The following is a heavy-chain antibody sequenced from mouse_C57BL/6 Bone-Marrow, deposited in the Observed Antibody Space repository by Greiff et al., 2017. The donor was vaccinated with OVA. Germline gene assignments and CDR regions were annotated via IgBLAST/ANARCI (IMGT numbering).Heavy chain of an antibody. CDR1: GFTFSDYY. D-gene: IGHD1-1*01. V-gene: IGHV5-12*01. Sequence: EVMLVESGGGLVQPGGSLKLSCAASGFTFSDYYMYWVRQTPEKRLEWVAYISNGGGSTYYPDTVKGRFTISRDNAKNTLYLQMSRLKSEDTAMYYCARQGGYYYGSSYENYAMDYWGQGTSVTVSS. J-gene: IGHJ4*01. CDR3: ARQGGYYYGSSYENYAMDY. CDR2: ISNGGGST.